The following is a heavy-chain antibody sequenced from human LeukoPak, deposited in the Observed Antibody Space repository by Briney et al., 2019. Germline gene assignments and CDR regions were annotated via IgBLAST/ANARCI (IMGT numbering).Heavy chain of an antibody. CDR3: ARVVPGVTGYDV. V-gene: IGHV3-48*04. Sequence: GGSLRLSCAASGFTFNSHPMIWVRQAPGKGPESVTYIDGRSISMLYADSVEGRFTVSRDNPKNSLYLQMNSLRIEDTAVYYCARVVPGVTGYDVWGQGTMVTVSS. CDR1: GFTFNSHP. D-gene: IGHD2-21*02. J-gene: IGHJ3*01. CDR2: IDGRSISM.